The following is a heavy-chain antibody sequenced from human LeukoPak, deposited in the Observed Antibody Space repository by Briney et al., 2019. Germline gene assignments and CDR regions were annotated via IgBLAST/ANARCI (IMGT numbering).Heavy chain of an antibody. D-gene: IGHD3-3*01. Sequence: SETLSLTCAVSGGSISSNSYYWGWIRQPPGKGLEWIGSIYYSGSSYYNPSLKSRVTISVDTSKNQFSLKLSSVTAADTAVYYCASTRYYDFWSGYYFDYWGQGTLVTVSS. CDR1: GGSISSNSYY. J-gene: IGHJ4*02. CDR2: IYYSGSS. V-gene: IGHV4-39*07. CDR3: ASTRYYDFWSGYYFDY.